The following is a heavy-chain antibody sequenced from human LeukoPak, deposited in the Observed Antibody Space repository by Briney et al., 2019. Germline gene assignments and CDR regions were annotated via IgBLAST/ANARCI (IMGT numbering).Heavy chain of an antibody. Sequence: GGSLRLSCAASGFTFSDYYMSWIRQAPGKGLEWVSYISSSGSAMYYADSVKGRFTISRDNAKNSLYLQMNSLRAEDTAVYYCARTYYYDSSGYSDYWGQGTLVTVSS. CDR2: ISSSGSAM. CDR1: GFTFSDYY. CDR3: ARTYYYDSSGYSDY. V-gene: IGHV3-11*01. D-gene: IGHD3-22*01. J-gene: IGHJ4*02.